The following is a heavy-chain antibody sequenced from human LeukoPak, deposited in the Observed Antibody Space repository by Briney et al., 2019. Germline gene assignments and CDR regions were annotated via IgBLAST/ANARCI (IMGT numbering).Heavy chain of an antibody. Sequence: ASVKVSCKASGYSFTSYYIHWVRQAPGQGLEWMGIINPSGGSTSYAQKFQGRVTMTRDTSTSTVYMELSSLRSEDTAVYYCARGVFRQTPIDYWGQGTLVTVSS. J-gene: IGHJ4*02. CDR2: INPSGGST. CDR3: ARGVFRQTPIDY. V-gene: IGHV1-46*01. CDR1: GYSFTSYY.